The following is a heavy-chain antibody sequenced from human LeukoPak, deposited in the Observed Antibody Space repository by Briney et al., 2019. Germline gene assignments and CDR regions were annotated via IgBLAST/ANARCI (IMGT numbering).Heavy chain of an antibody. D-gene: IGHD1-26*01. J-gene: IGHJ6*02. CDR2: IYYSGST. CDR3: ARDHSGSYPGDYYYYGMDV. Sequence: PSETLSLTCTVSGGSISSGGHYWSWIRQHPGKGLEWIGYIYYSGSTYYNPSLKSRVTISVDTSKNQFSLKLSSVTAADTAVYYCARDHSGSYPGDYYYYGMDVWGQGTTVTVSS. V-gene: IGHV4-31*03. CDR1: GGSISSGGHY.